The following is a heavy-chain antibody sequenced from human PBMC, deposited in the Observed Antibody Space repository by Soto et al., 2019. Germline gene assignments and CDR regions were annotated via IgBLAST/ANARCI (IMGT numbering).Heavy chain of an antibody. D-gene: IGHD3-10*01. CDR1: GFTLSDHY. J-gene: IGHJ4*02. Sequence: EVQLVESGGGLVQPGGSLRLSCAASGFTLSDHYMDWVRQAPGRGLEWVGSTRNKANGYSTEYAAAVKGRFIVSSDDSLNSLYLQMNSLKTEDTAVYYCVRTSHYGSGSWNFDFWGQGTLVTVSS. CDR2: TRNKANGYST. V-gene: IGHV3-72*01. CDR3: VRTSHYGSGSWNFDF.